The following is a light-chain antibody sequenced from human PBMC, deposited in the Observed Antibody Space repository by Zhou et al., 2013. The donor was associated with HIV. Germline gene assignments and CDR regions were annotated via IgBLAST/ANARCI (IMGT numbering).Light chain of an antibody. J-gene: IGKJ1*01. CDR3: QQYNNWPPWT. CDR1: QSVSSNY. V-gene: IGKV3-20*01. CDR2: RAS. Sequence: EIVLTQSPGTLSLSPGERATLSCRASQSVSSNYLAWYQQKPGQAPRLLIYRASSRATGIPDRSSGSGSGTDFTLTISRLEPEDFAVYYCQQYNNWPPWTFGQGYQGRKS.